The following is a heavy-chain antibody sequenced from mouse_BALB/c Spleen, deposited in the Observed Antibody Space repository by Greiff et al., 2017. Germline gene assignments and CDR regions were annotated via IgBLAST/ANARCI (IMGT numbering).Heavy chain of an antibody. CDR2: ISSGGSYT. V-gene: IGHV5-9-4*01. J-gene: IGHJ3*01. D-gene: IGHD2-1*01. CDR1: GFTFSSYA. Sequence: EVQGVESGGGLVKPGGSLKLSCAASGFTFSSYAMSWVRQSPEKRLEWVAEISSGGSYTYYPDTVTGRFTISRDNAKNTLYLEMSSLRSEDTAMYYCARGNYGNTCAYWGQGTLVTVSA. CDR3: ARGNYGNTCAY.